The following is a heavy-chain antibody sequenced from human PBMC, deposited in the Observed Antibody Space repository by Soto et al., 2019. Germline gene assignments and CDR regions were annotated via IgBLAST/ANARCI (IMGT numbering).Heavy chain of an antibody. CDR3: ATVDDFWSGYLRSEYFQH. V-gene: IGHV1-24*01. D-gene: IGHD3-3*01. CDR1: GYTLTELS. CDR2: FVPEDGET. J-gene: IGHJ1*01. Sequence: QVQLVQSGAEVKKPGASVKVSCKVSGYTLTELSMHWVRQAPGKGLEWMGGFVPEDGETIYAQKFQGRVTMTEDTSTDTAYMELSSLRSEDTAVYYCATVDDFWSGYLRSEYFQHWGQGTLVTVSS.